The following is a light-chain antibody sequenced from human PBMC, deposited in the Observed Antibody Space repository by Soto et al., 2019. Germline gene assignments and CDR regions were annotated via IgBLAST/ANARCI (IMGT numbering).Light chain of an antibody. CDR2: EVT. Sequence: QSALAQPASVSLSPGQAITISCTGTSRDVGGYNSVSWYQQHPGKAPKLMIYEVTNRPSGVSNRFSGSKSGNTASLTISGLQAEDEADYYCSSYTSGSALYVFGTGTKVTV. CDR1: SRDVGGYNS. V-gene: IGLV2-14*01. CDR3: SSYTSGSALYV. J-gene: IGLJ1*01.